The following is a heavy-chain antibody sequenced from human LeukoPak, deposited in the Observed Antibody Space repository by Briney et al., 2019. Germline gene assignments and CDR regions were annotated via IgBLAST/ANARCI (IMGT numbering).Heavy chain of an antibody. V-gene: IGHV3-23*01. CDR2: ISGSGGDT. D-gene: IGHD1-14*01. Sequence: GGSLRLSCAASGFTFSSYAMSWVRQAPGKGPDWVSSISGSGGDTYYSDSVRGRFTISRDNSKNTLYMQMNSLSVEDTAVYYCANLEPVPGGGAFDIWGQGTMVTVSS. CDR1: GFTFSSYA. J-gene: IGHJ3*02. CDR3: ANLEPVPGGGAFDI.